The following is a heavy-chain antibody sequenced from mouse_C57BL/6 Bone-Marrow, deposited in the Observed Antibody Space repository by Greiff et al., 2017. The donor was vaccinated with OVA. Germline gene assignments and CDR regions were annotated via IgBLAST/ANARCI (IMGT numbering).Heavy chain of an antibody. J-gene: IGHJ2*01. Sequence: VQLQQSGPELVKPGASVKISCKASGYAFSSSWMNWVKQRPGKGLEWIGRIYPGDGDTNYNGKFKGKATLTADKSSSTAYMQLSSLTSEDSAVYFCAREHGAFDYWGQGTTLTVSS. CDR1: GYAFSSSW. V-gene: IGHV1-82*01. CDR2: IYPGDGDT. CDR3: AREHGAFDY.